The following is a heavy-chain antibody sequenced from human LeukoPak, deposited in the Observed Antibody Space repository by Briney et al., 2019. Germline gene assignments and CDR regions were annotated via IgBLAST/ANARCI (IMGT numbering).Heavy chain of an antibody. Sequence: ASVKVTCKASGYTFTSYDINWVRQATGQGLEWVGWMNPNSGNTGYADKLQGRVTMTRNTSISTAYMELSSLRSEDTAVYYCASGAVTRGYYWGQGTLVTVSS. V-gene: IGHV1-8*01. CDR1: GYTFTSYD. CDR2: MNPNSGNT. J-gene: IGHJ4*02. D-gene: IGHD4-17*01. CDR3: ASGAVTRGYY.